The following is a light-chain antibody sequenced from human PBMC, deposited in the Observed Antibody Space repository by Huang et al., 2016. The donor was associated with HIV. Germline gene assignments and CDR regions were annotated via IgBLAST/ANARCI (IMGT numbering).Light chain of an antibody. CDR3: QQYNNCPKT. V-gene: IGKV3-15*01. CDR1: QSVGSS. J-gene: IGKJ1*01. Sequence: EIVMTQSPATLSVSPGDGATLSCRASQSVGSSSAWYQQKPGQAPRLLIYGTSTRASGIPTRFSGSGSGTEFTLTISSLQSEDFAVYYCQQYNNCPKTFGQGTKVEIK. CDR2: GTS.